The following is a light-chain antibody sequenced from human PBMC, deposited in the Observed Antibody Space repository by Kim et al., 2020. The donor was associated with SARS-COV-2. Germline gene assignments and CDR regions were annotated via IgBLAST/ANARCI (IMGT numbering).Light chain of an antibody. CDR1: HTIVDNY. CDR3: HQYGGSQT. V-gene: IGKV3-20*01. J-gene: IGKJ1*01. CDR2: RAF. Sequence: ENVLTQSPGTLSLSQGDRATLSCRSTHTIVDNYLAWYQHKPGQSPRLLIYRAFTRATGVPDRFSGSGSGTDFTLTISRLEPEDFAVYYCHQYGGSQTFGQGTKVDIK.